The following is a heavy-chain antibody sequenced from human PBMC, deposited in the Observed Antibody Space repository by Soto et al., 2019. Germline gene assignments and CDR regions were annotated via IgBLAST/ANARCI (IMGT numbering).Heavy chain of an antibody. CDR1: GFTFSSYG. CDR2: ISYDGSNK. D-gene: IGHD3-3*01. CDR3: AKDLEGLRWSGEGPDY. J-gene: IGHJ4*02. V-gene: IGHV3-30*18. Sequence: SMILSCAASGFTFSSYGIHWVRQAPGKGLEWVAVISYDGSNKYYADSVKGRFTISRDNSKNTLYLQMNSLRAEDTAVYYCAKDLEGLRWSGEGPDYWGQGTLVTVSS.